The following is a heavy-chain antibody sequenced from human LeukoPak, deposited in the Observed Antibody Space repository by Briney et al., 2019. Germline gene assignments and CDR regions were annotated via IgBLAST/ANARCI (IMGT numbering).Heavy chain of an antibody. J-gene: IGHJ6*02. CDR1: GFTFSSYG. CDR3: ANSYGMDV. CDR2: ISYDGSNK. Sequence: RGSLRLSCAASGFTFSSYGMHWVRQAPGKGLEWVAVISYDGSNKYYADSVKGRFTISRDNSKNTLYLQMNSLRAEDTAVYYCANSYGMDVWGQGTTVTVSS. V-gene: IGHV3-30*18.